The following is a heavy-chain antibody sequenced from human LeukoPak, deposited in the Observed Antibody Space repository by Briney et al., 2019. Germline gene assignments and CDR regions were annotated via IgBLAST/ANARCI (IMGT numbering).Heavy chain of an antibody. CDR3: ARGPRYCSGGSCYYYYGMDV. CDR2: IYYSGST. CDR1: GGSISSYY. V-gene: IGHV4-59*01. J-gene: IGHJ6*02. D-gene: IGHD2-15*01. Sequence: PSETLSLTCTVSGGSISSYYWSWIRQPPGKGLEWIGYIYYSGSTNYNPSLKSRVTISVDTSKNQFSLKLSSVTAADTAVYYCARGPRYCSGGSCYYYYGMDVWGQGTTVTVSS.